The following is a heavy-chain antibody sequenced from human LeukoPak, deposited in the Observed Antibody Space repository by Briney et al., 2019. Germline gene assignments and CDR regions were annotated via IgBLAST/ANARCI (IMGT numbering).Heavy chain of an antibody. CDR1: GFTFSSYS. CDR2: ISSSSSYI. V-gene: IGHV3-21*01. CDR3: ARGPSSGSSSFDY. Sequence: GGSLRLSCAASGFTFSSYSMNWVRQAPGKGLEWVSSISSSSSYIYYADSVKGRFTISRDNAKNSLYLQMSSLRAEDTAVYYCARGPSSGSSSFDYWGQGTLVTVSS. D-gene: IGHD6-19*01. J-gene: IGHJ4*02.